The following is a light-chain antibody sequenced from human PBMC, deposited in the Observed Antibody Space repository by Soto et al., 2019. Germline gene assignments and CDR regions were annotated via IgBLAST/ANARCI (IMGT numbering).Light chain of an antibody. V-gene: IGKV3-20*01. CDR3: QLYGGSSPSYT. J-gene: IGKJ2*01. CDR1: QSITTSF. CDR2: RAS. Sequence: EIVLTQSPGTLSLSPGERATLSCRASQSITTSFLAWYQQKPGQAPRLLIYRASTRVPGIPDRFSGSGSGTDFTLTISRLEPEDFAVYYCQLYGGSSPSYTFGQWTNVEIK.